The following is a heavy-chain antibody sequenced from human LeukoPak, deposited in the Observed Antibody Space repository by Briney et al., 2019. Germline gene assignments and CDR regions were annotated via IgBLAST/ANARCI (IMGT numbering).Heavy chain of an antibody. Sequence: SETLSLTCAVYGGSFSGYYWSWVRQPPGKGLEWIGEINHSGSTNYNPSLKSRVTISVDTSKNQFSLKLSSVTAADTAVYYCERLGKYCSSTSCHYYYGMDVWGQGTTVTVSS. CDR3: ERLGKYCSSTSCHYYYGMDV. CDR1: GGSFSGYY. CDR2: INHSGST. J-gene: IGHJ6*02. D-gene: IGHD2-2*01. V-gene: IGHV4-34*01.